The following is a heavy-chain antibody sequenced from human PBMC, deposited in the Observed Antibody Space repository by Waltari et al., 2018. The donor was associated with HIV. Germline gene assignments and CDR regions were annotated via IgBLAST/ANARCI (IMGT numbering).Heavy chain of an antibody. J-gene: IGHJ4*02. V-gene: IGHV1-24*01. D-gene: IGHD6-19*01. CDR1: GYSLTALS. Sequence: QVQLVQSGAEVKKPGASVKVSCKVSGYSLTALSMPRVLPAPGKGLEWMGGFDPEDDETIYAQKFQGRVTMTEDTATDTAYMVLSSLRSEDTAVYYCATEDPYTSGWDFDYWGQGTLVTVSS. CDR3: ATEDPYTSGWDFDY. CDR2: FDPEDDET.